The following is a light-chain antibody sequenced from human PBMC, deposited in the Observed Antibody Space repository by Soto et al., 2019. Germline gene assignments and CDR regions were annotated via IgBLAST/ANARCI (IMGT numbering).Light chain of an antibody. CDR2: DAS. CDR1: QSISSSY. CDR3: QQYGSSPRT. J-gene: IGKJ2*02. Sequence: EIVLTQSPGTLSLSPGERATLSCRASQSISSSYLAWYQQKPGQAPRLLIYDASRRATGIPDRVSGSGSGTDFTLTISRREPEEFAVYYCQQYGSSPRTFGQGTKLEIK. V-gene: IGKV3-20*01.